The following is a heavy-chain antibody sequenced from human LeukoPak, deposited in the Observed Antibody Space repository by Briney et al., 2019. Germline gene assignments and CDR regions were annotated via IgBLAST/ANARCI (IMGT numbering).Heavy chain of an antibody. CDR3: AKDSDYTYAYVY. D-gene: IGHD3-16*01. CDR2: ISGGGSTT. Sequence: GGSLRLSCAASGFTFSSYSMTWDRQAPGQGLEWVSTISGGGSTTYYADSVKGRFTISRDNSKNTLYLQMNSLRAEDTAVYYCAKDSDYTYAYVYWGQGTLVTVSS. CDR1: GFTFSSYS. V-gene: IGHV3-23*01. J-gene: IGHJ4*02.